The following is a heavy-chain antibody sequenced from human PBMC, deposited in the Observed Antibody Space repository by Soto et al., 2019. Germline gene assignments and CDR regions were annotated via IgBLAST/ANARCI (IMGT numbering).Heavy chain of an antibody. Sequence: SVKASGRVSGFTFTSPAMRWVRRARGERLEWIGWIVVGSGKTNYAQKFQERVTITRDMSTSTAYMELSSLRSEDTAVYYCAAGLYDFWSGYLPDAFDIWGQGTMVTVSS. CDR3: AAGLYDFWSGYLPDAFDI. V-gene: IGHV1-58*02. J-gene: IGHJ3*02. D-gene: IGHD3-3*01. CDR2: IVVGSGKT. CDR1: GFTFTSPA.